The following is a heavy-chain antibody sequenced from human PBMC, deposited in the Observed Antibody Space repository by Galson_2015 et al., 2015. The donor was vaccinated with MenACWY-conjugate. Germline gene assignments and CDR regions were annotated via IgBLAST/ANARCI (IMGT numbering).Heavy chain of an antibody. V-gene: IGHV3-7*03. CDR2: IKQDGSEK. Sequence: SLRLSCAASGFTFSSYWMSWVRQAPGKGLEWVANIKQDGSEKYYVDSVKGRFTISRDSAKNSLYLQMNSLRAEDTAVYYCAREKDTAMVKGDYYYYGMDVWGQGTTVTVSS. CDR1: GFTFSSYW. J-gene: IGHJ6*02. D-gene: IGHD5-18*01. CDR3: AREKDTAMVKGDYYYYGMDV.